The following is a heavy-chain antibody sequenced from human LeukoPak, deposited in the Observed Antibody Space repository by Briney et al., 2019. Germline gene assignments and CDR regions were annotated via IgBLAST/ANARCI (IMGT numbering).Heavy chain of an antibody. CDR2: ISYDGSNK. J-gene: IGHJ6*02. CDR1: GFTFSTYG. CDR3: AKSLGFQPYGTHV. V-gene: IGHV3-30*18. Sequence: PGGSLRLSCAASGFTFSTYGMHWVRQAPGKGLEWVAVISYDGSNKYYADSVKGRFTISRDNSKYTLYLQINSLRAEDTAVYYCAKSLGFQPYGTHVWGQGTTVTVSS. D-gene: IGHD3-3*01.